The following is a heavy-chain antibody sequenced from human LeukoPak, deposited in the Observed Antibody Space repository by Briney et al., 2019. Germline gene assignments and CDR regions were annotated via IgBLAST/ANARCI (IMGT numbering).Heavy chain of an antibody. CDR2: ISGSGGST. J-gene: IGHJ3*02. Sequence: GGSLRLSCAASGFTFSSYAMSWVRQAPGKGLEWVSAISGSGGSTYYADSVKGRFTISRDNSKNTLYLQMNSLRAEDTAVYYCARGIVVVPAAFYDPGIAAATGIWGQGTMVTVSS. D-gene: IGHD2-2*01. CDR1: GFTFSSYA. CDR3: ARGIVVVPAAFYDPGIAAATGI. V-gene: IGHV3-23*01.